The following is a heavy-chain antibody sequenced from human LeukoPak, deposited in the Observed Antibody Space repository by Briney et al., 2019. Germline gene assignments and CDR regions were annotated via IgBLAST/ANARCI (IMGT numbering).Heavy chain of an antibody. CDR1: GGSISSYY. J-gene: IGHJ4*02. CDR2: IYYSGST. CDR3: ARGPPRLWGVTSPYFDY. V-gene: IGHV4-59*12. D-gene: IGHD2-21*02. Sequence: SETLSLTCTVSGGSISSYYWSWIRQPPGKGLEWIGYIYYSGSTNYNPSLKSRVTISVDTSKNRFSLKLSSVTAADTAVYYCARGPPRLWGVTSPYFDYWGQGTLVTVSS.